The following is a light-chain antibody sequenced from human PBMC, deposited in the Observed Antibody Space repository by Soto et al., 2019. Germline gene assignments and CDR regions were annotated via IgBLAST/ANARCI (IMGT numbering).Light chain of an antibody. J-gene: IGLJ2*01. V-gene: IGLV2-14*01. CDR1: SSDVGDYKY. CDR3: NSCTDTTSLI. Sequence: QSALTQPASVSGSPGQSITISCTGTSSDVGDYKYVSWYQQHPGKAPKLIIYEVSNRPSGISNRFSGSKSGNTASLTISGLQAEDEADYYCNSCTDTTSLIFGGGTKLTV. CDR2: EVS.